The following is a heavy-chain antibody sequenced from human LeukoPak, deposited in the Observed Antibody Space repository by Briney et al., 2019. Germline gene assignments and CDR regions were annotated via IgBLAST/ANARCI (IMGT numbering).Heavy chain of an antibody. CDR3: ARDLSRGIVVVPAAMSPWFDP. CDR2: IIPIFGIA. Sequence: SVKVSCKASGGTFSSYAISWVRQAPGQGLEWMGRIIPIFGIANYAQKFQGRVTITADKSTSTAYMELSSLRSEDTAVYYCARDLSRGIVVVPAAMSPWFDPWGRGTLVTVSS. V-gene: IGHV1-69*04. D-gene: IGHD2-2*01. J-gene: IGHJ5*02. CDR1: GGTFSSYA.